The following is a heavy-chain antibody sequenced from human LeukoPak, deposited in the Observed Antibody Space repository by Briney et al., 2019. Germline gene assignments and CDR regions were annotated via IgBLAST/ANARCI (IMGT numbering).Heavy chain of an antibody. D-gene: IGHD5-12*01. CDR2: ISSSSSYI. J-gene: IGHJ4*02. CDR3: ARGRGYSGYSDY. CDR1: GFTFSNYT. Sequence: GGSLRLSCAASGFTFSNYTMNWVRQAPGKGLEWVSSISSSSSYIYYADSVKGRFTISRDNAKNSLYLQMNSLRAEDTAVYYCARGRGYSGYSDYWGQGTLVTVSS. V-gene: IGHV3-21*03.